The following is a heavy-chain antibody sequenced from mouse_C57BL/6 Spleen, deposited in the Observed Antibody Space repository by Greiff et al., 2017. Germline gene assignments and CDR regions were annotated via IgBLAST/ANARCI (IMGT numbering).Heavy chain of an antibody. CDR2: IYPGSGNT. D-gene: IGHD2-4*01. CDR3: ATYYDYDVGYYAMDY. CDR1: GYSFTSYY. Sequence: QVQLQQSGPELVKPGASVKISCKASGYSFTSYYIHWVKQRPGQGLEWIGWIYPGSGNTKYNEKFKGKATLTADTSSSTSYMQLSSLTSENSAVYYCATYYDYDVGYYAMDYWGQGTSGTVSS. J-gene: IGHJ4*01. V-gene: IGHV1-66*01.